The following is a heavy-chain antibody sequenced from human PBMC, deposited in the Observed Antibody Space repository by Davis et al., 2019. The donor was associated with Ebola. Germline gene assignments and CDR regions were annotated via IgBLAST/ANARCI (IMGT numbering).Heavy chain of an antibody. D-gene: IGHD6-6*01. CDR2: ISWNSGSI. V-gene: IGHV3-9*01. CDR1: GFTFDDYA. J-gene: IGHJ6*02. Sequence: SLKISCAASGFTFDDYAIHWVRQAPGKGLEWVSGISWNSGSIGYADSVKGRFTISRDNAKNSLYLQMNSLRAEDTALYYCAKDSSSSTHYYYGMDVWGQGTTVTVSS. CDR3: AKDSSSSTHYYYGMDV.